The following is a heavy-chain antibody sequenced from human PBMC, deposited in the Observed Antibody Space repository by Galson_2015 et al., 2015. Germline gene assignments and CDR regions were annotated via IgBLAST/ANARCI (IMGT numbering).Heavy chain of an antibody. CDR1: GFTFSSYA. V-gene: IGHV3-30-3*01. CDR2: ISYDGSNK. D-gene: IGHD2-8*02. J-gene: IGHJ4*02. Sequence: SLRLSCAASGFTFSSYAMHWVRQAPGKGLEWVAVISYDGSNKYYADSVKGRFTISRDNSKNTLYLQMNSLRAEDTAVYYCASVVFLVVYWGQGTLVTVSS. CDR3: ASVVFLVVY.